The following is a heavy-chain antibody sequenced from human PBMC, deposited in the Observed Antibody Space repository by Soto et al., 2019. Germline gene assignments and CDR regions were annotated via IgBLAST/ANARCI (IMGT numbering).Heavy chain of an antibody. Sequence: XETLSLTCTVAGCSVSSDTHYWSWIRQPPGKRLEWIGFIYSSGSTNYNPSLKSRVTMSVDTSKNQFSLKLRSVIVADTAVYHCARFVRSCSGTTCYTRADVWGQGTTVTVSS. J-gene: IGHJ6*02. D-gene: IGHD2-2*02. CDR1: GCSVSSDTHY. CDR2: IYSSGST. CDR3: ARFVRSCSGTTCYTRADV. V-gene: IGHV4-61*01.